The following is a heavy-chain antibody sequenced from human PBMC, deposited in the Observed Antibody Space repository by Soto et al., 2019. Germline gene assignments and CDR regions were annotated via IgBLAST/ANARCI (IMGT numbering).Heavy chain of an antibody. CDR1: GFTFSDYY. CDR2: ISSSGSTI. V-gene: IGHV3-11*01. CDR3: ARACSGGSCYSDYYYGMDV. J-gene: IGHJ6*02. D-gene: IGHD2-15*01. Sequence: GGSLRLSCAASGFTFSDYYMSWIRQAPGKGLEWVSYISSSGSTIYYADSVKGRFTISRDNAKNSLYLQMNSLRAEDTAVYYCARACSGGSCYSDYYYGMDVWGQGTTVTVSS.